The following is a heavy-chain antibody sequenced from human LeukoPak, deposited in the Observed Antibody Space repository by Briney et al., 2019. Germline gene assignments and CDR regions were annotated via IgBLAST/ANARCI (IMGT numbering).Heavy chain of an antibody. V-gene: IGHV3-15*01. CDR1: GFTFSNAW. CDR3: PPYYYDSSGYFNGFDY. Sequence: GGSLRLSCAASGFTFSNAWMSWVRQAPGKGLEWVGRIKSKTDGGTTDYAAPVKGRLTISRDDSKNTLYLQMNSLKTEDTAVYYCPPYYYDSSGYFNGFDYWGQGTLVTVSS. J-gene: IGHJ4*02. CDR2: IKSKTDGGTT. D-gene: IGHD3-22*01.